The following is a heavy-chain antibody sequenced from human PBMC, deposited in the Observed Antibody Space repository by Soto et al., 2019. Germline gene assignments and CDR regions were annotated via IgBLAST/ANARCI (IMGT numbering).Heavy chain of an antibody. CDR2: IYPGDSDT. V-gene: IGHV5-51*01. CDR3: ARHPGVAEDGTD. CDR1: GYSFTTNW. D-gene: IGHD6-13*01. Sequence: PGASLKISCKGSGYSFTTNWIGWVRQMPGKGLEWMGVIYPGDSDTRYSPSFQGQVAISADKSINTAYLQWSSLKASDTAMYYWARHPGVAEDGTDWGQGTLVPVSP. J-gene: IGHJ1*01.